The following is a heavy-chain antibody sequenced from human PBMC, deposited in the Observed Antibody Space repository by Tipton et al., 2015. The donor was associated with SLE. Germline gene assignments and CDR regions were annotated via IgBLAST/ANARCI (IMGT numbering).Heavy chain of an antibody. CDR3: ARYFYDSSGVCLFDF. V-gene: IGHV4-31*03. J-gene: IGHJ4*02. CDR1: GGSISSSSHY. D-gene: IGHD3-22*01. CDR2: VFSSGTT. Sequence: TLSLTCTVSGGSISSSSHYWSWIRQHPGKGLEWIGYVFSSGTTYYNPSLKGRLSLSLDTSQNQLSLKLSSVTSADTAVYYCARYFYDSSGVCLFDFWGQRTLVTVSS.